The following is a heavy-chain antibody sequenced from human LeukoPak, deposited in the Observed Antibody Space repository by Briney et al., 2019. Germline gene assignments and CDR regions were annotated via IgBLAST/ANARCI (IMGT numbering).Heavy chain of an antibody. Sequence: SETLSLTCTVSGGSISSGDYYWRWIRQPPGKGLEWIGYIYYSGSTNYNPSLKSRVTISVDTSKNQFSLKLSSVTAADTAMYYCARTSEGTIDYWGQGTLVTVSS. CDR2: IYYSGST. CDR3: ARTSEGTIDY. CDR1: GGSISSGDYY. D-gene: IGHD1-14*01. J-gene: IGHJ4*02. V-gene: IGHV4-61*08.